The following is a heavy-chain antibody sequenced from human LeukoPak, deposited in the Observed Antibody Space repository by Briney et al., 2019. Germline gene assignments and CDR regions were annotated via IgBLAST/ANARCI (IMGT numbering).Heavy chain of an antibody. D-gene: IGHD2-2*01. CDR3: ARSLGYCSSTSCSPGRYYGMDV. CDR1: GYTFTSYY. V-gene: IGHV1-46*01. J-gene: IGHJ6*04. Sequence: ASVKVSSKASGYTFTSYYMHWVRQAPGQGLEWMGIINPSGGSTNYAQKFQGRVTMTRDTSTSTVYTELSSLRSEDTAVYYCARSLGYCSSTSCSPGRYYGMDVWGKGTTVTVSS. CDR2: INPSGGST.